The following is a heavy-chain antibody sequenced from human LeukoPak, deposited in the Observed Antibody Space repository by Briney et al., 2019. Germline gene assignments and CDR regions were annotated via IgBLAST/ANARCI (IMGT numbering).Heavy chain of an antibody. CDR2: INHSGST. Sequence: SETLSLTCAVYGGSFSGYYWSWIRQPPGKGLEWIGEINHSGSTNYNPSLKSRVTISVDTSKNQFSLKLSSVTAADMAVYYCTWSSSRNYYYGMDVWGKGTTVTVSS. D-gene: IGHD6-13*01. CDR1: GGSFSGYY. J-gene: IGHJ6*04. CDR3: TWSSSRNYYYGMDV. V-gene: IGHV4-34*01.